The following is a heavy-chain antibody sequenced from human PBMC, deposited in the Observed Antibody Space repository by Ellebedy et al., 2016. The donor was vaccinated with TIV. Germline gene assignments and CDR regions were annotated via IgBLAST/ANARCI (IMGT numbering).Heavy chain of an antibody. D-gene: IGHD6-6*01. J-gene: IGHJ4*02. CDR2: FDPEDGEK. V-gene: IGHV1-24*01. CDR3: ARDRSSSSIYDY. CDR1: GYTLTELS. Sequence: ASVKVSCKVSGYTLTELSMHWVRQAPGKGLEWMGGFDPEDGEKIYAQKFQGRVTMTEDTSTDTAYMELSSLRSEDTAVYYCARDRSSSSIYDYWGQGALVTVSS.